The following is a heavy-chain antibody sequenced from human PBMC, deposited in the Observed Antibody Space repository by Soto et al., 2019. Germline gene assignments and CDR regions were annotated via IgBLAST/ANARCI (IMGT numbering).Heavy chain of an antibody. J-gene: IGHJ4*02. CDR3: ASPSRSGRYYYFNY. CDR2: ISPGFGIA. V-gene: IGHV1-69*17. Sequence: QVQLVQSGAEVKKPGSSVKVSCRASGGTFSSYPISWVRQAPGQGLEWMGGISPGFGIASYAQKFQGRVTITADTSTAYMELSSLRSEDTILYYCASPSRSGRYYYFNYWGQGTLVTVSS. D-gene: IGHD3-10*01. CDR1: GGTFSSYP.